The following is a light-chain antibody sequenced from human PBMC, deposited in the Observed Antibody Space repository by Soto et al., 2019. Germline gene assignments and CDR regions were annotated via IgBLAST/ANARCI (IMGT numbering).Light chain of an antibody. V-gene: IGLV1-40*01. J-gene: IGLJ1*01. CDR3: QSSDRRLGGSV. Sequence: QSVLTQPPSGSGAPGQWVTISCIGSGSSLGAGFDVHWYQQLPGTAPKRLFYCNTSRPSGVPVLFSGSQCRTSPSLAITGLQAEAEADHSCQSSDRRLGGSVFGTGTKVKVL. CDR1: GSSLGAGFD. CDR2: CNT.